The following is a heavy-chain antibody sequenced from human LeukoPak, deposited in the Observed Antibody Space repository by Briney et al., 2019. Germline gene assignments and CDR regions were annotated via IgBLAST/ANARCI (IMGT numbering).Heavy chain of an antibody. CDR1: GGSISSYY. V-gene: IGHV4-4*07. D-gene: IGHD2-2*01. Sequence: SETLSLTRTVSGGSISSYYWSWLRQPAGKGLECLGVIYTTGSTNYNPSLKSRVTISVDTSKNQFSLKLSSVTAADTAVYYCARARGRSTSGPDYWGQGTLVTVSS. J-gene: IGHJ4*02. CDR3: ARARGRSTSGPDY. CDR2: IYTTGST.